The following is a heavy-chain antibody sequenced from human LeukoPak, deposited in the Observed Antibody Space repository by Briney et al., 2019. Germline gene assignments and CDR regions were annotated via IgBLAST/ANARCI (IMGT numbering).Heavy chain of an antibody. J-gene: IGHJ3*02. CDR1: GFTFSSYS. V-gene: IGHV3-48*01. D-gene: IGHD6-19*01. Sequence: PGGSLRLSCAASGFTFSSYSMNWVRQAPGKGLEWVSYISSSGIIYYADSVKGRFTISRDNAKNSLYLQMNSLRAEDMAVYYCARPQYSSGFGAFDIWGQGTMVTVSS. CDR2: ISSSGII. CDR3: ARPQYSSGFGAFDI.